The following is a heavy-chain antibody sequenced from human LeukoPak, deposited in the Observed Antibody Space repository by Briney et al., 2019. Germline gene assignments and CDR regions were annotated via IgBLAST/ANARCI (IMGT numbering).Heavy chain of an antibody. CDR1: GLSITDYY. CDR3: VSTPAIRRLNF. D-gene: IGHD2-2*02. J-gene: IGHJ4*02. V-gene: IGHV3-11*01. Sequence: GGSPRLSCAASGLSITDYYMSWIRQAPGGGLQWIAYISSVTSAIHYANSMKGRFTMSRDNAKNSVYLQMNSLRTEDTAMYFCVSTPAIRRLNFWGQGTLVTVSS. CDR2: ISSVTSAI.